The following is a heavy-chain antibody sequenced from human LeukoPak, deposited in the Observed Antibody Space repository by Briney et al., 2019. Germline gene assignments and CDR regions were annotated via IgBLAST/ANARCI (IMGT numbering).Heavy chain of an antibody. CDR1: GGSFSGYY. V-gene: IGHV4-34*01. CDR2: INESRGT. J-gene: IGHJ6*03. CDR3: ARIRPYGSGSYYYYYYMDV. Sequence: SETLSLTCAVYGGSFSGYYWSWIRQSPGKGLEWIAEINESRGTNYNPSLKSRVTLSIDTSKNQFSLRLSSVTAADTAVYYCARIRPYGSGSYYYYYYMDVWGKGTTVTISS. D-gene: IGHD3-10*01.